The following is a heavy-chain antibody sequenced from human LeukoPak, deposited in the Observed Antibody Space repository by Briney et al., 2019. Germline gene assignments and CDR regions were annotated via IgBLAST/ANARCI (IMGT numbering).Heavy chain of an antibody. CDR2: INNDGSSI. CDR1: GFTFSSNW. D-gene: IGHD2-2*01. V-gene: IGHV3-74*01. J-gene: IGHJ4*02. Sequence: PGGSPRLSCAASGFTFSSNWMYWFRHAPGKGLVWVSWINNDGSSINYADSVKGRFTISRDNAKNTLYLQMDSLRAEDTAVYYCTKDRPHAAGDYWGQGTLVTVSS. CDR3: TKDRPHAAGDY.